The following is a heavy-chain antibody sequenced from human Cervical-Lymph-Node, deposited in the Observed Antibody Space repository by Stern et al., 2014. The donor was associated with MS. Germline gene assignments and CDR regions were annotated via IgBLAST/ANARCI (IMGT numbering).Heavy chain of an antibody. CDR1: GGSISSSSYY. CDR2: IYYSGST. J-gene: IGHJ5*02. D-gene: IGHD6-19*01. CDR3: ARHGKWLVANWFDP. Sequence: QVQLQESGPGLVKPSETLSLTCTVSGGSISSSSYYWGWIRQPPGKGLEWIGSIYYSGSTYYNPSLKSRVTISVDTSKNQSPLKRSSVTAADTAVYYCARHGKWLVANWFDPWGQGTLVTVSS. V-gene: IGHV4-39*01.